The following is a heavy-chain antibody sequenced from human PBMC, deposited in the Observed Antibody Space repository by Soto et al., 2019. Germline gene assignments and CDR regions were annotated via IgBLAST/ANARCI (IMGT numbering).Heavy chain of an antibody. CDR3: AKDFFSRDYYDSSGYGY. CDR1: GFTFSSYG. Sequence: QVQLVESGGGVVQPGRSLRLSCAASGFTFSSYGMHWVRQAPGKGLKWVAVISYDGSNKYYVDSVKGRFTISRDNSKHTLYLQMNSLRAEDTAVYYCAKDFFSRDYYDSSGYGYWGQGTLDTVSS. J-gene: IGHJ4*02. D-gene: IGHD3-22*01. CDR2: ISYDGSNK. V-gene: IGHV3-30*18.